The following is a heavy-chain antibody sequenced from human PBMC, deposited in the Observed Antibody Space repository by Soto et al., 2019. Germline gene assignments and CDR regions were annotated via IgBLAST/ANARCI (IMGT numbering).Heavy chain of an antibody. Sequence: GASVTLSCKASGYTFTSYGISWVRQAPGQGLEWMGWISAYNGNTNYAQKLQGRVTMTTDTSTSTAYMELRSLRSDDTAVYYCARPSSGDYYFDYWGQGTLVTVSS. J-gene: IGHJ4*02. D-gene: IGHD6-19*01. V-gene: IGHV1-18*01. CDR3: ARPSSGDYYFDY. CDR2: ISAYNGNT. CDR1: GYTFTSYG.